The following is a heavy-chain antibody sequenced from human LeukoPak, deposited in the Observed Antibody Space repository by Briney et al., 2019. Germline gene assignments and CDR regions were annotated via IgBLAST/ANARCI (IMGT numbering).Heavy chain of an antibody. V-gene: IGHV1-69*13. CDR3: TTRACHAGGCSSSFYYYYGLHF. D-gene: IGHD3-16*01. CDR1: GNSISNYA. CDR2: IIPIFGTA. J-gene: IGHJ6*02. Sequence: ASVKVSCKASGNSISNYAVSWVRQAPGQGFEWMGGIIPIFGTADYAQRFQGRVTITADQSTSTTYMALSSLKSEDTATYYCTTRACHAGGCSSSFYYYYGLHFWGQGTTVSVSS.